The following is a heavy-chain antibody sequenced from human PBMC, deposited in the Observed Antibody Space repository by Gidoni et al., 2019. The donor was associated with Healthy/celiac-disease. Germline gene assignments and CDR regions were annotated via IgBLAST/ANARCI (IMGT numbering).Heavy chain of an antibody. D-gene: IGHD6-6*01. CDR1: GGIFRSYA. CDR3: ARVRKGGSSYYYYYGMDV. CDR2: IIPIFGTA. J-gene: IGHJ6*02. V-gene: IGHV1-69*01. Sequence: QVQLVQSGAEGKKPGSSVKVSCKAAGGIFRSYAISWLRQAPGQGLEWMGGIIPIFGTANYAQKFQGRVTITADESTSTAYMELRSLRSEDTAVYYCARVRKGGSSYYYYYGMDVWGQGTTVIVSS.